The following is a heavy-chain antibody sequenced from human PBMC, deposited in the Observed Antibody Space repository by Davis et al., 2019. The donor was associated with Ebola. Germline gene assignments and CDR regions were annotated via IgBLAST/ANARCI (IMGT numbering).Heavy chain of an antibody. J-gene: IGHJ2*01. V-gene: IGHV4-34*01. D-gene: IGHD2-2*01. CDR2: IYYSGST. CDR3: AREGANCSSTSCQHHYWYFDL. Sequence: PSETLSLTCAVYGGSFSGYYWSWIRQPPGKGLEWIGSIYYSGSTYYNPSLKSRVTISVDTSKNQFSLKLSSVTAADTAVYYCAREGANCSSTSCQHHYWYFDLWGRGTLVTVSS. CDR1: GGSFSGYY.